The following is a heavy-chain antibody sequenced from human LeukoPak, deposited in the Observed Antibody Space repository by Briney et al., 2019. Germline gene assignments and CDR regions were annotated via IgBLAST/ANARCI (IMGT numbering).Heavy chain of an antibody. CDR2: IWYDGSNK. CDR3: ARDLSPYSSSWYAAYYYYGMDV. D-gene: IGHD6-13*01. J-gene: IGHJ6*02. Sequence: GGSLRLSCAASGFTFSSYGMHWVRQAPGKGLEWVAVIWYDGSNKYYADSVKGRFTISRDNSKNTLYLQMNSLRAEDTAVYYCARDLSPYSSSWYAAYYYYGMDVWGQGTTDTVSS. CDR1: GFTFSSYG. V-gene: IGHV3-33*01.